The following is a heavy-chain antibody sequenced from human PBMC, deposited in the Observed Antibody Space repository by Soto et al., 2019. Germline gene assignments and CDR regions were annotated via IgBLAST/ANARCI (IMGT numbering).Heavy chain of an antibody. D-gene: IGHD6-19*01. CDR1: GFPFGNYA. CDR2: ISGNGAYT. CDR3: AKAIALADFDY. Sequence: SLRLSCAASGFPFGNYAMSWVRQAPVRGLEWVSTISGNGAYTYYADSVKGRFTISRDNSKKTLYLQMTGLRAEDTAIYFCAKAIALADFDYWGQGARVTVSA. J-gene: IGHJ4*02. V-gene: IGHV3-23*01.